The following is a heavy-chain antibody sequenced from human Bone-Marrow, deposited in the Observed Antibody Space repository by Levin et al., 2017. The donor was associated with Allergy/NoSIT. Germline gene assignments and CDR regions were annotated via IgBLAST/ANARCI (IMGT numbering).Heavy chain of an antibody. Sequence: GGSLRLSCAASGFTFSDYYMSWIRQAPGKGLEWVSYISDSGSTIYYGDPAKGRFTTFRDNAKNSLYLQMNRLLAEDTAVYYCATVSLAYGSSGPRYYHWDRMDVWGQGTTVTVSS. J-gene: IGHJ6*02. D-gene: IGHD3-22*01. CDR1: GFTFSDYY. CDR3: ATVSLAYGSSGPRYYHWDRMDV. V-gene: IGHV3-11*01. CDR2: ISDSGSTI.